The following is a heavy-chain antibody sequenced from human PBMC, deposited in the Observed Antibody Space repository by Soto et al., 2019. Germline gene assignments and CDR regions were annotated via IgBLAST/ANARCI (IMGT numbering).Heavy chain of an antibody. CDR2: INPNSGGT. V-gene: IGHV1-2*02. J-gene: IGHJ6*02. D-gene: IGHD4-17*01. Sequence: ASVKVSCKASGYTFTGYYMHWVRQAPGQGLEWMGWINPNSGGTNYAQKFQGRVTMTRDTSISTAYMELSRLRSDDTAVYYCARSSRTTLDYYYRMDFWGQGTTVTVSS. CDR1: GYTFTGYY. CDR3: ARSSRTTLDYYYRMDF.